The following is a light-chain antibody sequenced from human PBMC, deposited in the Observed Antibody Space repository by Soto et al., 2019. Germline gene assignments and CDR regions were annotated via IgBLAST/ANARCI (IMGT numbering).Light chain of an antibody. CDR2: VNN. Sequence: QSVLTQPPSVSGAPGQRVTISCTGSSSNIGAGYDEHWYQQLPGTAPKLLIYVNNNRPSGVPDRFSGSKSGTSASLAITGLQAEDEADYYCQSYDSSLSTYYVFGTGTKVTVL. J-gene: IGLJ1*01. CDR3: QSYDSSLSTYYV. V-gene: IGLV1-40*01. CDR1: SSNIGAGYD.